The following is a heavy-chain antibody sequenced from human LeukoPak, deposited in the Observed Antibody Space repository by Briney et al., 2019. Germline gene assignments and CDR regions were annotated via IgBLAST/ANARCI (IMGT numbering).Heavy chain of an antibody. V-gene: IGHV1-2*02. CDR2: INPNSGGT. CDR3: ASALLWFGELLPWFDP. Sequence: ASVKVSCKASGYTFTGYYMHWVRQAPGQGLEWMGWINPNSGGTNYAQKFQGRVTMTRDTSISTAYMELSRLRSDDTAVYYCASALLWFGELLPWFDPWGQGTLVTVSP. J-gene: IGHJ5*02. CDR1: GYTFTGYY. D-gene: IGHD3-10*01.